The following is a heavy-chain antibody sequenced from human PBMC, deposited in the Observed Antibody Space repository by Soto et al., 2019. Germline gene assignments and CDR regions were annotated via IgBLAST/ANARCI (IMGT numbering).Heavy chain of an antibody. V-gene: IGHV4-59*01. CDR2: IYYSGST. Sequence: SETLSLTCTVSGGSISSYYWSWIRQPPGKGLEWIGYIYYSGSTNYNPSLKSRVTISVDTSKNQFSLKLSSVTAADTAVYYCAGGEGEFDYWGQGTLVTVSS. J-gene: IGHJ4*02. CDR1: GGSISSYY. CDR3: AGGEGEFDY. D-gene: IGHD3-16*01.